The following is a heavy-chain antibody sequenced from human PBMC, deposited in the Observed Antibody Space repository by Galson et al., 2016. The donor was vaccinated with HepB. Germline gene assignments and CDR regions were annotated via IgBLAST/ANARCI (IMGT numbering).Heavy chain of an antibody. CDR2: ISRTHRTI. CDR3: VRDVFVSGKFAEFPYWYFDL. CDR1: GFNFSIYS. Sequence: SLRLSCAASGFNFSIYSINWVRQAPGKGLEWISYISRTHRTIYYADSVKGRFTSSRDNVKNSLYLQMNSLRDEDTAVYYRVRDVFVSGKFAEFPYWYFDLWGRGTLVTVSS. J-gene: IGHJ2*01. D-gene: IGHD3-10*01. V-gene: IGHV3-48*02.